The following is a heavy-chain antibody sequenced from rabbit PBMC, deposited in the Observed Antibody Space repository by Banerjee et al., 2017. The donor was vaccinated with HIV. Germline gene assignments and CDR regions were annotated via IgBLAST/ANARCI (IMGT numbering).Heavy chain of an antibody. CDR3: VKLSTPIYGMDL. CDR1: GFSFSSSYD. J-gene: IGHJ6*01. CDR2: IDAGSSGNT. Sequence: QQLVESGGGLVKPGASLTLTCTASGFSFSSSYDMCWVRQAPGKGLEWIGCIDAGSSGNTVYATWAKGRFTISKTSSTTVTLQMTSLTAADTATYFCVKLSTPIYGMDLWGPGTLVTVS. V-gene: IGHV1S40*01. D-gene: IGHD2-1*01.